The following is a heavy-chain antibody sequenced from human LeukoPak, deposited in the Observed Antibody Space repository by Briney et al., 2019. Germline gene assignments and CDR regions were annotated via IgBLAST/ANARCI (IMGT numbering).Heavy chain of an antibody. J-gene: IGHJ4*02. Sequence: ASVKVSCKASGYTFTSYVISWVRQAPGQGLEWMGIINPSGGSTIYAQKFQGRVTMTRDTSTSTAYMELSSLRSEDTAVYYCARANCSSTSCAPDYWGQGILVTVSS. CDR1: GYTFTSYV. CDR2: INPSGGST. D-gene: IGHD2-2*01. CDR3: ARANCSSTSCAPDY. V-gene: IGHV1-46*01.